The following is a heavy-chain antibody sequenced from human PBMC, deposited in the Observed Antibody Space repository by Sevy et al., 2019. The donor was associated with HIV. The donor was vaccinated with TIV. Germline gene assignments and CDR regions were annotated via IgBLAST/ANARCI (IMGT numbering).Heavy chain of an antibody. D-gene: IGHD3-3*01. CDR1: GFTFSGSA. J-gene: IGHJ6*02. Sequence: ASVKVSCKASGFTFSGSALQWVRQARGQRLEWIGWIVVGSGNTKYAPQFQERVTFIRDMSTSTAYMELSSLRSEDTAVYYCAADNGSGYIGGGTYYYGMNVWGQGTTVTVSS. CDR3: AADNGSGYIGGGTYYYGMNV. CDR2: IVVGSGNT. V-gene: IGHV1-58*01.